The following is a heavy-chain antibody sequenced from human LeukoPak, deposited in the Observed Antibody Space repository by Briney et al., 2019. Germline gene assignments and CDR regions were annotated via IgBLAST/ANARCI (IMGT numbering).Heavy chain of an antibody. CDR3: AREDSGSYYEFDY. Sequence: GGSLRLSCAASGVTVRTNYMSWVRQAPGKGLEWVSVIYSGGSTYYADSVKGRFTISRDNSKNTLYLQMNSLRAEDTAVYYCAREDSGSYYEFDYWGQGTLVTVSS. D-gene: IGHD1-26*01. J-gene: IGHJ4*02. CDR2: IYSGGST. CDR1: GVTVRTNY. V-gene: IGHV3-53*01.